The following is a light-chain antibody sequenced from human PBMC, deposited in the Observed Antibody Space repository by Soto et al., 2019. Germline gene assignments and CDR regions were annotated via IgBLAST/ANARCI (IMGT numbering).Light chain of an antibody. V-gene: IGLV2-8*01. J-gene: IGLJ1*01. CDR1: SSDVGGYNY. CDR2: EVS. CDR3: SSYAGSNWWV. Sequence: QSLLTQPPSASGSPGQSVTISCTGTSSDVGGYNYVSWYQQHPGKAPKLMIYEVSKRPSGVPDRFSGSKSGNTASLTVSGLQAEDEADYYCSSYAGSNWWVFGTGTKVTVL.